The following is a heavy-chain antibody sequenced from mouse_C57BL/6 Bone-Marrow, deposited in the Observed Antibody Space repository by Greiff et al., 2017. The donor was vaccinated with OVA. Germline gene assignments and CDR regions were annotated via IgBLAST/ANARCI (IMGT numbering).Heavy chain of an antibody. CDR1: GYTFTSYW. Sequence: QVQLQQPGPELVKPGASVKLSCKASGYTFTSYWMHWVKQRPGQGLEWIGNINPSNGGTNYNEKFKSKATLTVDKSSSTAYMQLSSLTSEDSAVYYCARWDYDVSWFAYWGQGTLVTVSA. D-gene: IGHD2-4*01. CDR2: INPSNGGT. CDR3: ARWDYDVSWFAY. V-gene: IGHV1-53*01. J-gene: IGHJ3*01.